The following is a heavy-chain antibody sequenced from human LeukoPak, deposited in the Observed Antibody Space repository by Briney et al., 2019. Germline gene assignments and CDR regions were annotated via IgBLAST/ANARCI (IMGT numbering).Heavy chain of an antibody. V-gene: IGHV4-34*01. CDR1: GGSFSGYY. CDR3: ARGVTPTTIQPVFPSDY. CDR2: INHSGST. Sequence: SETLSLTCAVYGGSFSGYYWSWLRQPPGKGLEWFGEINHSGSTNYNPSLKSRVTISVDTSKNQFSLKLSSVTAADTAVYYCARGVTPTTIQPVFPSDYWGQGTLVTVSS. D-gene: IGHD2-21*02. J-gene: IGHJ4*02.